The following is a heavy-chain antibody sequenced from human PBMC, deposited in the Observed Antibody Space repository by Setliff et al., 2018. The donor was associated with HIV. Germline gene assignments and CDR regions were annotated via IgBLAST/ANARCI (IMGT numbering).Heavy chain of an antibody. CDR1: GESLSGYY. Sequence: PSETLSLTCAVYGESLSGYYWSWIRQPPGKGLEWVGEINHSRATNYNPSLQSRLTVSVDTSKNQFSLKLSSVTAADTAMYYCVRGGDSSSWYWGRWFDPWGQGTLVIVSS. D-gene: IGHD6-13*01. J-gene: IGHJ5*02. CDR3: VRGGDSSSWYWGRWFDP. CDR2: INHSRAT. V-gene: IGHV4-34*01.